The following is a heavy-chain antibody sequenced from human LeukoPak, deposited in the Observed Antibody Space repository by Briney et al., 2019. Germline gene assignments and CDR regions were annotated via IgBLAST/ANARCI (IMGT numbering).Heavy chain of an antibody. J-gene: IGHJ6*03. CDR1: GFTFSSYG. Sequence: PGGSLRLSCAASGFTFSSYGMTWVRQAPGKGLEWVSGISGSGGSTKHADSVKGRFTISRDNSKNTLYLQMNSLRAEDTAVYYCARRPNSGGRYYYYYYMDVWGKGTTVTVSS. D-gene: IGHD2-15*01. CDR3: ARRPNSGGRYYYYYYMDV. V-gene: IGHV3-23*01. CDR2: ISGSGGST.